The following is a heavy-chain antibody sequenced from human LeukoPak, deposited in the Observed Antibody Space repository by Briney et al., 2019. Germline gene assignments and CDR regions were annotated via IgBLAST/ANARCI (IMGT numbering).Heavy chain of an antibody. D-gene: IGHD6-6*01. CDR1: GYTFTSYD. CDR2: MNPNSGNT. CDR3: ARGAGSSHKAFDY. Sequence: ASVKVSCKASGYTFTSYDINWVRQATGQGLEWLGWMNPNSGNTVYAQKFQGRVTMTKDTSITTAYMELSSLRSEDTAMYYCARGAGSSHKAFDYWGQGTLVTVSS. V-gene: IGHV1-8*01. J-gene: IGHJ4*02.